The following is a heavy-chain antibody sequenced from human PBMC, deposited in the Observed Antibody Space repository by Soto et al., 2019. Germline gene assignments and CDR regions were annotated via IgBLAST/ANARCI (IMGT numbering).Heavy chain of an antibody. J-gene: IGHJ5*02. CDR3: AKGKSTGDIDWFDP. CDR1: GFTLQNYA. V-gene: IGHV3-23*01. D-gene: IGHD3-10*01. Sequence: GSLRFSCTASGFTLQNYAMAWVRQAPGKGLEWVSTLIGGHYGTAYSYSVKGRFTVSRDSSKNCLYLQMNSLGVEDTAMYFCAKGKSTGDIDWFDPLGQGSLVTVSS. CDR2: LIGGHYGT.